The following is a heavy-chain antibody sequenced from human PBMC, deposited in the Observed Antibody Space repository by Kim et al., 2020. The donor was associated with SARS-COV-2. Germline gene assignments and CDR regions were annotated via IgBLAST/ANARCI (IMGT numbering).Heavy chain of an antibody. CDR2: ISAYNGNT. D-gene: IGHD3-9*01. CDR1: GYTFTSYG. Sequence: ASVKVSCKASGYTFTSYGISWVRQAPGQGLEWMGWISAYNGNTNYAQKLQGRVTMTTDTSTSTAYMELRSLRSDDTAVYYCARATQGINYDIFRPAPGRARYGMDVWGQGTTVTVSS. CDR3: ARATQGINYDIFRPAPGRARYGMDV. J-gene: IGHJ6*02. V-gene: IGHV1-18*04.